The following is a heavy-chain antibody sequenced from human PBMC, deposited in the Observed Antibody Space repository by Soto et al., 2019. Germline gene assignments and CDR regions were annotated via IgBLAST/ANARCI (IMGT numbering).Heavy chain of an antibody. D-gene: IGHD3-16*01. CDR1: GYTFTRYG. CDR2: INGYTGNT. CDR3: ARSWVTGKGGIDV. Sequence: QVQLVQSGAEVKKPGASVKVSCKASGYTFTRYGLSWVRQAPGQGLEWMGWINGYTGNTNYAQKFQGSVTMTTDTSTNTAYLDLWTLISDDTSVYYCARSWVTGKGGIDVWGQGTTVTVSS. J-gene: IGHJ6*02. V-gene: IGHV1-18*01.